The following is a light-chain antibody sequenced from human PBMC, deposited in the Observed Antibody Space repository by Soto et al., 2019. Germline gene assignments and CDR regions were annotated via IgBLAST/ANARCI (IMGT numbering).Light chain of an antibody. CDR2: EVS. Sequence: QSALAQPPSASGSPGQSVTISCTRTSSDVGDNYVSWYQQHLAKAPKLIIYEVSQRPSGVPDRFSGSKSGNTASLTVSGLQTEDEADYYCSAYAGSNNFVFGSGTKSPS. V-gene: IGLV2-8*01. J-gene: IGLJ1*01. CDR3: SAYAGSNNFV. CDR1: SSDVGDNY.